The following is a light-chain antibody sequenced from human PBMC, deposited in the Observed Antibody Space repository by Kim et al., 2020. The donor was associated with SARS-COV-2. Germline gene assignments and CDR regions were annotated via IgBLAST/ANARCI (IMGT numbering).Light chain of an antibody. CDR1: SSNIGSKT. CDR2: SDN. J-gene: IGLJ3*02. Sequence: QLVLTQPPSASGTPGQRVTISCSGSSSNIGSKTVTWYQQLPGTAPKVLIYSDNQRPSGVPDRFSGSKSGTSASLAISGLQSEDEADYYCAAWDDSLNGPVFGGGTKLTVL. CDR3: AAWDDSLNGPV. V-gene: IGLV1-44*01.